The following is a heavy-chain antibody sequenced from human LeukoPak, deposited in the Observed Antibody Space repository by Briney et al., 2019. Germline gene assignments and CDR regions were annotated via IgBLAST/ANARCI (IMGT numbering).Heavy chain of an antibody. CDR2: LNPNSGTT. V-gene: IGHV1-2*02. J-gene: IGHJ4*02. CDR3: ARGRAHSDSGSRLLQEY. CDR1: GYSFTAYY. Sequence: ASVKVSCKTSGYSFTAYYMHWVRQAPGQGLKWMGWLNPNSGTTRYAQNFQGRATLTSDTSINTAYLELSSLKSDDTAVYYCARGRAHSDSGSRLLQEYWGQGILVTVSS. D-gene: IGHD3-22*01.